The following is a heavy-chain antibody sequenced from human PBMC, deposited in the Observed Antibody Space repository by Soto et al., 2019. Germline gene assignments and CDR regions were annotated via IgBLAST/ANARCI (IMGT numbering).Heavy chain of an antibody. D-gene: IGHD2-8*02. J-gene: IGHJ3*02. V-gene: IGHV3-7*04. Sequence: EVQVVESGGGLVQPGGSLRLSCAASGFTFSNYWMTWVRQAPGKGLEWVANIKQDASENFYVDSVKGRFTISRDNAKNSLYLQMNSLGVEDTAVYYWARDSGPRGYDAFDIWGQGTMVTVSS. CDR3: ARDSGPRGYDAFDI. CDR1: GFTFSNYW. CDR2: IKQDASEN.